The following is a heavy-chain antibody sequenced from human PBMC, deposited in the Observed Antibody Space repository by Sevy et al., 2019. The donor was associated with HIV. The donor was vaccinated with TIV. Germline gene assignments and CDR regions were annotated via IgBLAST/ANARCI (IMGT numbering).Heavy chain of an antibody. CDR3: AKLNMVGTNMVRGMDV. CDR2: ISGSGGST. D-gene: IGHD3-10*01. CDR1: GFTFSSYA. V-gene: IGHV3-23*01. J-gene: IGHJ6*02. Sequence: GGSLRLSCAASGFTFSSYAMSWVRQAPGKGLEWVSAISGSGGSTYYADSVQGRFTISRDNSKNTLYLQMNSLRAEDTAVYYCAKLNMVGTNMVRGMDVWGQGTTVSVSS.